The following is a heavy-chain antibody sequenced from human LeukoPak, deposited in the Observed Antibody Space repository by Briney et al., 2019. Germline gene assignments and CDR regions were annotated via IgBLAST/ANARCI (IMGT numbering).Heavy chain of an antibody. V-gene: IGHV3-21*01. CDR2: ISSSSSYI. J-gene: IGHJ4*02. CDR1: GFTFSSYS. CDR3: AREGVDYDSSGYDY. D-gene: IGHD3-22*01. Sequence: GGSLRLSCAASGFTFSSYSINWVRQAPGKGLEWVSSISSSSSYIYYADSVKGRFTISRDNAKNSLYLQMNSLRAEDTAVYYCAREGVDYDSSGYDYWGQGTLVTVSS.